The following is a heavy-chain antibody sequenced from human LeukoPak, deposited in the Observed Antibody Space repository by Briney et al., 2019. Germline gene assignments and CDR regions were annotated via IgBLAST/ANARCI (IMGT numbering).Heavy chain of an antibody. CDR1: GGSISSYY. V-gene: IGHV4-59*01. Sequence: SETLPLTCTVSGGSISSYYWSWIRQPPGKGLEWMGYIYYSGSTNYNPSLKSRVTISVDTSKNQFSLKLSSVTAADTAVYYCARDIGYYDSSGYFWYFDLWGRGTLVTVSS. CDR2: IYYSGST. J-gene: IGHJ2*01. CDR3: ARDIGYYDSSGYFWYFDL. D-gene: IGHD3-22*01.